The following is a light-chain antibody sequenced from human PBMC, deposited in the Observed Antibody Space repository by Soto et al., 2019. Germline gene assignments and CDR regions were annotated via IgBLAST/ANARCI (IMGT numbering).Light chain of an antibody. Sequence: EIVCTQSPGTLSLSPGERATLSCRASQSVRNNYLAWYQQRPGQAPRLLIYGASSRATGIPDRFSGSGSGTDFTLTISSLEPEDSAVYYCQQYGSSHWTFGQGTKVDI. V-gene: IGKV3-20*01. J-gene: IGKJ1*01. CDR1: QSVRNNY. CDR2: GAS. CDR3: QQYGSSHWT.